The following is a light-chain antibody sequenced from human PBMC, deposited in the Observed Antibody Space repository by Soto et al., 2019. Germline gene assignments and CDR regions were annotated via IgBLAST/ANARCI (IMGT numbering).Light chain of an antibody. J-gene: IGLJ2*01. V-gene: IGLV2-14*01. CDR2: EVS. CDR1: SSDVGGYNH. CDR3: SSYTTSTTRII. Sequence: QSALTQPASVSGSPGQSITISCTGSSSDVGGYNHVSWYQQHPGKAPKLMIYEVSNRPSGVSNRFSGSKSGNTASLTISGLQAEDDADYYCSSYTTSTTRIIFGGGTKVTVL.